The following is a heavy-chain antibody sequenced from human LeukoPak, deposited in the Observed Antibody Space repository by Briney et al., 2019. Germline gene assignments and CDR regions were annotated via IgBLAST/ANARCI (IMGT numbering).Heavy chain of an antibody. CDR3: ARARGYDFWSGYSSAYYFDY. CDR2: IYYSGST. J-gene: IGHJ4*02. Sequence: SETLSLTCTVSGGSISSGDYYWSWIRQPPGKGLEWIGYIYYSGSTYYNPSLKSRVTISEDTSKNQFSLKLSSVTAADTAVYYCARARGYDFWSGYSSAYYFDYWGRGTLVTVSS. D-gene: IGHD3-3*01. V-gene: IGHV4-30-4*01. CDR1: GGSISSGDYY.